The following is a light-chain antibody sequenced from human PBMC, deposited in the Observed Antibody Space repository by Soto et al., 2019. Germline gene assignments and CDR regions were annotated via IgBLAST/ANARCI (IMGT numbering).Light chain of an antibody. J-gene: IGLJ3*02. CDR2: LNGDGSH. Sequence: QSVLTQSPSASASLGASVKLTCTLSSGHSSYAIAWHQQQPVKGPRYLMNLNGDGSHTKGDGIPDRFSGSSSGAERYLTISSLQSEDEADYYCQTWATGIRVFGGGTKLTVL. V-gene: IGLV4-69*01. CDR3: QTWATGIRV. CDR1: SGHSSYA.